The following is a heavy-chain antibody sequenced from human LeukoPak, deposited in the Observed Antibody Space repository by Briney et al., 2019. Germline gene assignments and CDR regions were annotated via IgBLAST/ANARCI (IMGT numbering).Heavy chain of an antibody. J-gene: IGHJ6*02. CDR2: ISWNSGSI. CDR3: AKATPVGDYYYYGMDV. Sequence: GRSLRLSCAASGFTFDDYAMHWVRQAPGKGLEWVSGISWNSGSIGYADSVKGRFTISRDNAKNSLYLQMNSLRAEDTALYYCAKATPVGDYYYYGMDVWGQGTTDTVSS. V-gene: IGHV3-9*01. D-gene: IGHD3-10*01. CDR1: GFTFDDYA.